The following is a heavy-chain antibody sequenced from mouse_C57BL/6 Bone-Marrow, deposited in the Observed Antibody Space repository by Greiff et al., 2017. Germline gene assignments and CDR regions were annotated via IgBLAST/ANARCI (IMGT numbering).Heavy chain of an antibody. Sequence: EVQLQQPGAELVRPGASVKLSCTASGFNIKDDYMHWVKQRPEQGLEWIGWIDPENGDTEYASKFQGKATITADTSSNTAYLQLSSLTSEDTAVYYCTTLDGSFFDYWGQGTTLTVSS. J-gene: IGHJ2*01. CDR3: TTLDGSFFDY. V-gene: IGHV14-4*01. D-gene: IGHD1-1*01. CDR1: GFNIKDDY. CDR2: IDPENGDT.